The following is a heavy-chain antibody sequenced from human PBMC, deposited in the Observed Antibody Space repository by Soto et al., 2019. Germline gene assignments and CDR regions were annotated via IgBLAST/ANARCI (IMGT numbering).Heavy chain of an antibody. D-gene: IGHD6-13*01. CDR1: GVSFSSPNC. CDR2: ISHSGYT. CDR3: ARGRWPDFDY. J-gene: IGHJ4*02. Sequence: SSETLSLTCAVSGVSFSSPNCWSWVRQPPGKGLEWIGEISHSGYTNYNPSLKSRVTISIDTSKNHFSLKLSSVTAADTAVYYCARGRWPDFDYWGQGTLVTVSS. V-gene: IGHV4-4*02.